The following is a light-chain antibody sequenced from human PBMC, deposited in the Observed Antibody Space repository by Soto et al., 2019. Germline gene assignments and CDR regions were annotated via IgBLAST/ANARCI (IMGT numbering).Light chain of an antibody. CDR1: QSVNSN. V-gene: IGKV3-15*01. J-gene: IGKJ4*02. Sequence: EIVMTQSPATLSVSPGERATLSCRASQSVNSNLASYRQKPDQAPRLLISDASTRATGVPARFSGSGSGTEFTLSISSLQSEDSGIYECQQDNFWPPLAFGGGTKVEIK. CDR2: DAS. CDR3: QQDNFWPPLA.